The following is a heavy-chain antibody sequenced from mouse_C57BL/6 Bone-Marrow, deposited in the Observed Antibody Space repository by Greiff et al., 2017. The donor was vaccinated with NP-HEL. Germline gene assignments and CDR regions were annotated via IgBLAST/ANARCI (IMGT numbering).Heavy chain of an antibody. CDR1: GFNIKDYY. Sequence: EVQLVESGAELVKPGASVKLSCTASGFNIKDYYMHRVKQRTEQGLEWIGRIDPEDGETKYAPKFQGKATITADTSSNTAYLQLSSLTSEDTAVYYCASYYGSSFYYFDYWGQGTTLTVSS. V-gene: IGHV14-2*01. CDR2: IDPEDGET. J-gene: IGHJ2*01. D-gene: IGHD1-1*01. CDR3: ASYYGSSFYYFDY.